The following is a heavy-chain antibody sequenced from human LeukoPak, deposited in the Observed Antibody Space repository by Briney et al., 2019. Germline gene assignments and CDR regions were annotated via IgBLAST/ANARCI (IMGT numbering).Heavy chain of an antibody. Sequence: GRSLRLSCAASGFTFSSYGMHWVRQAPGKGLEWGAVIWYDGSNKYYADSVKGRFTISRDNSKTTLYLQMNSLRAEDTAVYYCAKSGNRRGGYNWVDYWGQGTLVTVSS. CDR3: AKSGNRRGGYNWVDY. CDR2: IWYDGSNK. D-gene: IGHD5-24*01. CDR1: GFTFSSYG. J-gene: IGHJ4*02. V-gene: IGHV3-33*06.